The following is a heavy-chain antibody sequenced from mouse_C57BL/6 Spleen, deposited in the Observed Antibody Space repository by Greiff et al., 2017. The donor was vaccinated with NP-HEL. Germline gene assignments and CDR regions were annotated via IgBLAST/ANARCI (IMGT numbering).Heavy chain of an antibody. CDR1: GYTFTSYG. Sequence: QVQLQQSGAELVRPGTSVKVSCKASGYTFTSYGISWVKQRTGQGLEWIGEIYPRSGNTYYNEKFKGKATLTADKSSSTAYMELRSLTSEDSAVYFCARDYSNSWYFDVWGTGTTVTVSS. J-gene: IGHJ1*03. D-gene: IGHD2-5*01. CDR3: ARDYSNSWYFDV. V-gene: IGHV1-81*01. CDR2: IYPRSGNT.